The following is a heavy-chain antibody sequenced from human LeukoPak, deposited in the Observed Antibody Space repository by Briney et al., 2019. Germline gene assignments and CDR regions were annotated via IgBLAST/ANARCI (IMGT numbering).Heavy chain of an antibody. V-gene: IGHV3-23*01. Sequence: PGGSLRLSCAASGFTFSSYGMSWVRQAPGKGLEWVSAISGSGGSTYYADSVKGRFSISRDNSKNTLYLQMHSLRAEDTAVYYCAKDNVAAAGRYFDYWGQGTLVTVSS. CDR2: ISGSGGST. CDR3: AKDNVAAAGRYFDY. D-gene: IGHD6-13*01. J-gene: IGHJ4*02. CDR1: GFTFSSYG.